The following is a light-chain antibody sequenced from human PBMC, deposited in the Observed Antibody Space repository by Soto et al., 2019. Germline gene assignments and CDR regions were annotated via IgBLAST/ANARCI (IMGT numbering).Light chain of an antibody. CDR1: SGDVGGYEY. J-gene: IGLJ1*01. CDR3: SSFTSNRIYV. Sequence: QSALTQPRSVSGSPGQSVTISCLGTSGDVGGYEYVSWYQQHPGKAPRLLIHGVTTRPSGISGRFSASKSGLTASLTISGLQPEDEADYYCSSFTSNRIYVFGPGTKVTVL. V-gene: IGLV2-11*01. CDR2: GVT.